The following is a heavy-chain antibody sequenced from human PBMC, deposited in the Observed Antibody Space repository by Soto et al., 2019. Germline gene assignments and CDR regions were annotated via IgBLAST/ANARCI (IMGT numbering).Heavy chain of an antibody. V-gene: IGHV3-48*02. CDR2: ISSSSSST. D-gene: IGHD3-10*01. J-gene: IGHJ4*02. CDR1: GFTFTTYS. CDR3: ARDAGSWGY. Sequence: EVQLVESGGGLVQPGGSLRLSCAASGFTFTTYSMNWVRQAPGKGLEGGAYISSSSSSTYYADSVKGRFTISRDNAKNSLYLQMNSLRDEDTAVYYCARDAGSWGYWGQGTLVTVSS.